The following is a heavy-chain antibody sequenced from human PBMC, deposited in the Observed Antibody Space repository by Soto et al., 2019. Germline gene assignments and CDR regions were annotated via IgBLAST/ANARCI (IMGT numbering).Heavy chain of an antibody. J-gene: IGHJ6*03. CDR2: IYYSGST. Sequence: PSETLSLTCTVSGGSISSSSYCWGWIRQPPGKGLEWIGSIYYSGSTYYNPSLKSRVTISVDTSKNQFSLKLSSVTAADTAVYYCARQGSNYYYYMDVWGKGTTVTVSS. CDR1: GGSISSSSYC. V-gene: IGHV4-39*01. CDR3: ARQGSNYYYYMDV.